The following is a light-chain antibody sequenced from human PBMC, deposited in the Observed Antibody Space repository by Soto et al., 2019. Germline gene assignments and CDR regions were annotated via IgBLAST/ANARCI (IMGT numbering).Light chain of an antibody. Sequence: DIVMTQSPLSLPVTPGEPASISCRSSQSLLHSNGYNYLDWYLQKPGQSPQLLIYLGSSRASGVPDRFSGSGSGTDFTLKISRVEAEDVGVYYCMEALQSPLTFGGGTKVDSK. CDR1: QSLLHSNGYNY. V-gene: IGKV2-28*01. CDR3: MEALQSPLT. J-gene: IGKJ4*01. CDR2: LGS.